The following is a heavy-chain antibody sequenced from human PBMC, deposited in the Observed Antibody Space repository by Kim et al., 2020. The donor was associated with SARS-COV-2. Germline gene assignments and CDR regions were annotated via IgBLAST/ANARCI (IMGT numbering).Heavy chain of an antibody. CDR3: ARRGLGYCSGGSCYSGFDC. V-gene: IGHV4-59*08. CDR2: IYYSGST. CDR1: GGSISSYY. Sequence: SETLSLTCTVSGGSISSYYWSWIRQPPGKVLEWIGYIYYSGSTNYNPSLKSRVTISVDTSKNQFSLKLSSVTAADTAVYYCARRGLGYCSGGSCYSGFDCWGQGTLVTVSS. J-gene: IGHJ4*02. D-gene: IGHD2-15*01.